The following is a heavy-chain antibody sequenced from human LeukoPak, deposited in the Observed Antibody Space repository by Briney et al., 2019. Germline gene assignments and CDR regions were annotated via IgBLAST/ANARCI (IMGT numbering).Heavy chain of an antibody. D-gene: IGHD6-13*01. CDR2: ISGSGGIT. CDR3: AKHLMQQDRNDAFDI. J-gene: IGHJ3*02. Sequence: PGGSLRLSCAASGFTFSSYAMTWVRQAPGKGLEWVSTISGSGGITYYADSVKGRFTISRDNSKNTLYLQMNSLRVEDTAVYYCAKHLMQQDRNDAFDIWGQGTMVTVSS. CDR1: GFTFSSYA. V-gene: IGHV3-23*01.